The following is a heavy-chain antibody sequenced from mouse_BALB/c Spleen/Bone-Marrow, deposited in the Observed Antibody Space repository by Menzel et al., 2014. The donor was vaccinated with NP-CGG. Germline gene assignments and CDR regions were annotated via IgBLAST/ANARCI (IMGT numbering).Heavy chain of an antibody. V-gene: IGHV1-9*01. CDR3: ARFRSYTMDF. CDR2: ILPGSDST. J-gene: IGHJ4*01. CDR1: GYTFSNLW. Sequence: QVQLQQSGAELMKPGASVKISRKATGYTFSNLWIEWMKQRPGHGLEWIGEILPGSDSTKYHEKFKGKATFTADPSTKTVYMQLSSLTSEDSAVYYCARFRSYTMDFWGQGTSVTVSS.